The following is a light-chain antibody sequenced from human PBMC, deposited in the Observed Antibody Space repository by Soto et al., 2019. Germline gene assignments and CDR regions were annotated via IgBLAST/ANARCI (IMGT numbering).Light chain of an antibody. CDR1: SSDVGGYDY. J-gene: IGLJ2*01. CDR3: SSYAGSSNFVV. Sequence: QSALTQPTSASGSPGQSVTMSCSGTSSDVGGYDYVSWYQQHPGKAPKLMIYEGSKRPSGVPDRFFGSKSGNTASLTVSGLQAEDEADYYCSSYAGSSNFVVFGGGTKLTVL. V-gene: IGLV2-8*01. CDR2: EGS.